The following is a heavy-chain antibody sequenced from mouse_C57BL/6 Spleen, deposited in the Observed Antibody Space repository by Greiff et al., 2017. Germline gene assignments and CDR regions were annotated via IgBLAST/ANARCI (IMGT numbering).Heavy chain of an antibody. CDR2: IDPSDSYT. V-gene: IGHV1-50*01. D-gene: IGHD3-2*02. CDR1: GYTFTSYW. J-gene: IGHJ3*01. Sequence: VQLQQPGAELVKPGASVKLSCKASGYTFTSYWMPWVKQRPGQGLEWIGEIDPSDSYTNYNQKCKGKATLTVDTASSTAYMQLSSLTSEDSAVYYWARRGQATNWLAYWGQGTLVTVSA. CDR3: ARRGQATNWLAY.